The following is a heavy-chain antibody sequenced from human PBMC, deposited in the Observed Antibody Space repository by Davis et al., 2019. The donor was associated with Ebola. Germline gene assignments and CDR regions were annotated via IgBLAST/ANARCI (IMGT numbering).Heavy chain of an antibody. Sequence: ASVKVSCKASGYTFTSYGISWVRQAPGQGLEWMGIINPSGGSTSYAQKFQGRVTMTRDTSTSTVYMELSSLRSEDTAVYYCARDRGVYYYGSGSSADYWGQGTLVTVSS. CDR1: GYTFTSYG. CDR2: INPSGGST. CDR3: ARDRGVYYYGSGSSADY. D-gene: IGHD3-10*01. J-gene: IGHJ4*02. V-gene: IGHV1-46*01.